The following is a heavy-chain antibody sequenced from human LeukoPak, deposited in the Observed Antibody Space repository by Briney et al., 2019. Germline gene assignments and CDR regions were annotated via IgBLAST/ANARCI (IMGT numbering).Heavy chain of an antibody. CDR2: ISGSGGTT. CDR1: GFTFSNYA. Sequence: PGGSLGLSCAASGFTFSNYAMSWVRQAPGKGLEWVSVISGSGGTTYSADSVKGRFTISRDNSKNTLYLQMNSLRAEDTAAYYCARGSPSYGDYLIDYWGQGTLVTVSS. J-gene: IGHJ4*02. CDR3: ARGSPSYGDYLIDY. V-gene: IGHV3-23*01. D-gene: IGHD4-17*01.